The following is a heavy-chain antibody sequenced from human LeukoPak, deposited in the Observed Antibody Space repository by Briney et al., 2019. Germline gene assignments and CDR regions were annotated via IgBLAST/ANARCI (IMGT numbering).Heavy chain of an antibody. Sequence: GGSLRLSCAASGFTFSSYAMRWVRQAPGKGLEWVSAISGSGGSTYYADSVKGRFTISRDNSKNTLYLQMNSLRAEDTAVYYCAKDDAWLRFGEWSQGTLVTVSS. CDR3: AKDDAWLRFGE. J-gene: IGHJ4*02. CDR1: GFTFSSYA. CDR2: ISGSGGST. V-gene: IGHV3-23*01. D-gene: IGHD3-10*01.